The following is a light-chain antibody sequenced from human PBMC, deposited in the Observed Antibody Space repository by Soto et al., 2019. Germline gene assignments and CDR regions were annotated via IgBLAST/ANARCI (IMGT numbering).Light chain of an antibody. CDR1: QSISSTY. Sequence: EIVLTQSPGTLSLSPGERTTLSCSASQSISSTYLAWYRQKPGQAPRLLIYAASSRATGIPDRFSGSGSGTDFTLTISRLEPEDFAMYYCQQYYASSWTFGQGTRVEIK. CDR3: QQYYASSWT. CDR2: AAS. J-gene: IGKJ1*01. V-gene: IGKV3-20*01.